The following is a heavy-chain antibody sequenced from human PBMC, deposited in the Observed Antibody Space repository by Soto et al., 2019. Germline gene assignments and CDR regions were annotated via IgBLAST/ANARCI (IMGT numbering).Heavy chain of an antibody. J-gene: IGHJ6*03. Sequence: GGSLRLSCAASGFTFSSYSMNWVRQAPGKGLEWVSYISSSSSTIYYADSGKGRFTISRENAKNSLYLQMNSLRAEDTAVYYCARASDSSSWFYYYYMDVWGKGTTVTVSS. V-gene: IGHV3-48*01. CDR3: ARASDSSSWFYYYYMDV. D-gene: IGHD6-13*01. CDR1: GFTFSSYS. CDR2: ISSSSSTI.